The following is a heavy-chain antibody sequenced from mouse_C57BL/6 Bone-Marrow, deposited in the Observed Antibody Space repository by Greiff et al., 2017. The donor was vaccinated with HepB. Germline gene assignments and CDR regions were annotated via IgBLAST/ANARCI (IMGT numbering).Heavy chain of an antibody. V-gene: IGHV14-4*01. Sequence: VQLQQSGAELVRPGASVKLSCTASGFNIKDDYMHWVKQRPEQGLEWIGWIDPENGDTEYASKFQGKATITADTSSNTAYLQLSSLTSEDTAVYYCTTWTTVVADAMDYWGQGTSVTVSA. CDR2: IDPENGDT. CDR3: TTWTTVVADAMDY. CDR1: GFNIKDDY. D-gene: IGHD1-1*01. J-gene: IGHJ4*01.